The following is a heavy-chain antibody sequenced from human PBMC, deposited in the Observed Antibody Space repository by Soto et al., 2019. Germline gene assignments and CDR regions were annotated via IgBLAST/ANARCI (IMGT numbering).Heavy chain of an antibody. V-gene: IGHV3-74*01. CDR1: GFTFSSYA. CDR3: ARVSRGATSWFDP. CDR2: INPNGYST. D-gene: IGHD1-26*01. J-gene: IGHJ5*02. Sequence: GGSLRLSCAASGFTFSSYAMLWARQAPGKGLVWVSRINPNGYSTAYADAMKGRFTISRDNARNTLYLQMNSLRAEDTAVYYCARVSRGATSWFDPRGQGTLVTVSS.